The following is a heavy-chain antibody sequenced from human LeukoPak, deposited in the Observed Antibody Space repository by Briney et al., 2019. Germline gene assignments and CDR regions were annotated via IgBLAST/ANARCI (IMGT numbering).Heavy chain of an antibody. CDR3: ARHSRGRWYVFDY. V-gene: IGHV3-66*04. D-gene: IGHD6-13*01. CDR2: TYSDGST. J-gene: IGHJ4*02. CDR1: GFTVSSNY. Sequence: GGSLRLSCAASGFTVSSNYMSWVRQAPGKGLEWVSVTYSDGSTYYADSVKGRFTISRDNSNNTLYLQMNSLRAEDTAVYYCARHSRGRWYVFDYWGQGTLVTVSS.